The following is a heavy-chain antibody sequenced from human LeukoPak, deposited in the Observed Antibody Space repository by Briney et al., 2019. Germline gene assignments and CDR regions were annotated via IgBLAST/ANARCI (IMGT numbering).Heavy chain of an antibody. CDR3: ARTIVGATTGRFDD. CDR2: ISSSSIYI. Sequence: GGALRLSCAASGLTFITYRVNGPHKAPGEGLDWVPSISSSSIYIHYADSVKGRFTISRDNAKNSLYLQMNSLRAEDTAVYYCARTIVGATTGRFDDWGEETVLTVSS. J-gene: IGHJ4*02. V-gene: IGHV3-21*01. D-gene: IGHD1-26*01. CDR1: GLTFITYR.